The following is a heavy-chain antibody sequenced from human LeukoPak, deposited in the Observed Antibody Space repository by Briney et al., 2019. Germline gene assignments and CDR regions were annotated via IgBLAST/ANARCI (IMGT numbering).Heavy chain of an antibody. CDR2: IIPIFGTA. CDR1: GFTFSSYA. Sequence: GGSLRLSCAASGFTFSSYAISWVRQAPGQGLEWMGGIIPIFGTANYAQKFQGRVTITADESTSTAYMELSSLRSEDTAVYYCAKEVGNYYGSGSYYYWGQGTLVTVSS. V-gene: IGHV1-69*01. J-gene: IGHJ4*02. CDR3: AKEVGNYYGSGSYYY. D-gene: IGHD3-10*01.